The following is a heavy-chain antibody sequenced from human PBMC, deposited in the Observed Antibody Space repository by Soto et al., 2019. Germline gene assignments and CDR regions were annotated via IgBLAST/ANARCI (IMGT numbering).Heavy chain of an antibody. CDR2: INPSGGST. D-gene: IGHD2-15*01. J-gene: IGHJ1*01. CDR3: ARGHCSGGSCYYFQH. CDR1: GFTFSSYG. V-gene: IGHV1-46*01. Sequence: GGSLRLSCAASGFTFSSYGMHWVRQAPGQGLEWMGIINPSGGSTSYAQKFQGRVTMTRDTSTSTVYMELSSLRSEDTAVYYCARGHCSGGSCYYFQHWGQGTVVTVSS.